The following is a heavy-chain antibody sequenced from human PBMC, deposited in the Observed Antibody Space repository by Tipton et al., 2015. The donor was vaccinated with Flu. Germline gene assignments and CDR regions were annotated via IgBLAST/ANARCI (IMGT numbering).Heavy chain of an antibody. CDR1: GFTFSNYE. V-gene: IGHV3-48*03. D-gene: IGHD2/OR15-2a*01. Sequence: QLVQSGGGLVQPGGSLRLSCGAAGFTFSNYEMNWVRQAPGKGLEWVSYISSGARTTFYADSVKGRFIISRDNAENSLYLEMNSLRAEDTGVYYCARVMRWEVLLDLWGQGTLVTVSS. J-gene: IGHJ5*02. CDR2: ISSGARTT. CDR3: ARVMRWEVLLDL.